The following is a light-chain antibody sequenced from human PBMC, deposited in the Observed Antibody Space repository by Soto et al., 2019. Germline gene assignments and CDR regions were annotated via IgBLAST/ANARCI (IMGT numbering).Light chain of an antibody. CDR3: QQYNNWPLT. CDR1: QSVSSY. J-gene: IGKJ4*01. V-gene: IGKV3-15*01. Sequence: EIVMTQSPATLSVSPGERVTLSCRSSQSVSSYLAWYQQKPGQAPRLLIYGASTRATGTPVRFSGSGSGTEFTLTISSLQSEDFVVYHCQQYNNWPLTFGGGTKV. CDR2: GAS.